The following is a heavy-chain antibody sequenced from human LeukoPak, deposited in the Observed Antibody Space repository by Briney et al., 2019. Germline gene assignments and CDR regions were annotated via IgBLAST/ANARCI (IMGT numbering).Heavy chain of an antibody. CDR2: ISTSGIT. D-gene: IGHD6-13*01. CDR3: ARQGDGGYSSSRYRVNDAFDI. Sequence: PSETLSLTCTVSGGSISSYSWSWIRQPAGKGLDWIGRISTSGITDYNPSLKSRVTMSVDTSKNQISLKLTSVTAADTAVYYCARQGDGGYSSSRYRVNDAFDIWGQGTMVTVSS. J-gene: IGHJ3*02. V-gene: IGHV4-4*07. CDR1: GGSISSYS.